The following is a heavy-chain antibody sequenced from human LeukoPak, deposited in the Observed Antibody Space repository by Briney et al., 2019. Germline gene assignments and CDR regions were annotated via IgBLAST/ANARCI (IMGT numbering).Heavy chain of an antibody. D-gene: IGHD3-3*01. CDR2: ISSSGSTI. J-gene: IGHJ3*02. CDR3: ARGITIFGVVNDAFDI. V-gene: IGHV3-48*03. CDR1: GFTFSSYA. Sequence: PGGSLRLSCAASGFTFSSYAMNWVRQAPGKGLEWVSYISSSGSTIYYADSVKGRFTISRDNAKSTLYLQMNSLRAEDTPVYYCARGITIFGVVNDAFDIWGQGTMVTVSS.